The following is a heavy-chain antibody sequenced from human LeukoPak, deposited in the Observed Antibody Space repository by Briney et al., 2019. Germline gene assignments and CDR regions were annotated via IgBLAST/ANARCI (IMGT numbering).Heavy chain of an antibody. CDR1: GFTFSSYW. Sequence: GGSLRLSCAASGFTFSSYWMSWVRQAPGKGLEWVAVISYDGSNKYYADSVKGRFTISRDNSKNTLYLQMNSPRAEDTAVYYCARERVRGVIFPFDYWGQGTLVTVSS. J-gene: IGHJ4*02. D-gene: IGHD3-10*01. CDR2: ISYDGSNK. CDR3: ARERVRGVIFPFDY. V-gene: IGHV3-30*03.